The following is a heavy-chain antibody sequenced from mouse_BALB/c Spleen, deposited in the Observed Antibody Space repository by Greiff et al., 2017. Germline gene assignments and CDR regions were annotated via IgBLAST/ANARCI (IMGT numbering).Heavy chain of an antibody. CDR2: INPSNGGT. J-gene: IGHJ4*01. D-gene: IGHD1-1*01. Sequence: QVQLQQPGAELVKPGASVKLSCKASGYTFTSYYMYWVKQRPGQGLEWIGEINPSNGGTNFNEKFKSKATLTVDKSSSTAYMQLSSLTSEDSAVYYCTRWGYGSSSYYAMDYWGQGTSVTVSS. V-gene: IGHV1S81*02. CDR3: TRWGYGSSSYYAMDY. CDR1: GYTFTSYY.